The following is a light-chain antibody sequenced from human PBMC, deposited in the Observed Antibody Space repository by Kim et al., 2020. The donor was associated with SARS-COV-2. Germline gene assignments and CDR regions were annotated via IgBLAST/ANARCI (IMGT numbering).Light chain of an antibody. CDR3: QNYGSAPST. J-gene: IGKJ1*01. Sequence: ASVADEVTITCRASQGIGYYLAWYQHKPGTAPKLLFSATSTSQSGVPSRFRGSISGTDFTLIITRLHPKHVATYYCQNYGSAPSTFGQGAKVDIK. V-gene: IGKV1-27*01. CDR2: ATS. CDR1: QGIGYY.